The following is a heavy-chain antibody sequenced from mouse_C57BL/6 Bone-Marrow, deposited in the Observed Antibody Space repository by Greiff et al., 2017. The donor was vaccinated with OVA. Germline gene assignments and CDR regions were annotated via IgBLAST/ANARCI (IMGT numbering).Heavy chain of an antibody. CDR2: IYPSDSET. Sequence: VQLQQPGADLVRPGSSVKLSCKASGYTFTSYWMDWVKQRPGQGLEWIGNIYPSDSETHYNQKFKDKATLTVDKSSSTAYMQLSSRASEDSAVYYCARRRGLRWFFDVWGTGTTVTVSS. D-gene: IGHD2-2*01. CDR3: ARRRGLRWFFDV. V-gene: IGHV1-61*01. J-gene: IGHJ1*03. CDR1: GYTFTSYW.